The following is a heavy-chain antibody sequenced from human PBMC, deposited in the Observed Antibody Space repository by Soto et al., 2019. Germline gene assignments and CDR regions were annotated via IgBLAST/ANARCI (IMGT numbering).Heavy chain of an antibody. CDR3: ARVQGYGDYYYYYYGMDV. Sequence: ASETLSLTCTVSGGSISSGDYYWSWIRQPPGKGQEWIGYIYYSGSTYYNPSLKSRVTISVDTSKNQFSLKLSSVTAADTAVYYCARVQGYGDYYYYYYGMDVWGQGTTVTVSS. D-gene: IGHD4-17*01. V-gene: IGHV4-30-4*01. CDR2: IYYSGST. CDR1: GGSISSGDYY. J-gene: IGHJ6*02.